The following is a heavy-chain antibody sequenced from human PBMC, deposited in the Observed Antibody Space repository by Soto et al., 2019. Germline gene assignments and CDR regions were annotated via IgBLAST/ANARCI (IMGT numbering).Heavy chain of an antibody. Sequence: QVQLVQSGAEVKRPGSSVQVSCKASGDTFNFYSINWVRQAPGLGLEWMGRVNPIVSMSNYAQKFQGRVTMTADKATSTAYMELSILRSEDTAIYYCESSYGSGYRAFDYWGQGALVTVSS. J-gene: IGHJ4*02. D-gene: IGHD3-10*01. CDR3: ESSYGSGYRAFDY. V-gene: IGHV1-69*02. CDR1: GDTFNFYS. CDR2: VNPIVSMS.